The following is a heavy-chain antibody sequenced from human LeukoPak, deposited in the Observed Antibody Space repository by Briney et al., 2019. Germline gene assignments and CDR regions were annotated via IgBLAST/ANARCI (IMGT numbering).Heavy chain of an antibody. CDR2: IKSDGST. V-gene: IGHV3-74*01. J-gene: IGHJ1*01. CDR3: ARAPSEVGGYYPEYFRH. Sequence: GGSLRLSCAASGFTFSSYWMHWVRQAPGKGLVWVSRIKSDGSTNYADSVKGRFTISRDNAKNTVSLQMDSLRAEDTGVYYCARAPSEVGGYYPEYFRHWGQGTLVTVSS. D-gene: IGHD3-22*01. CDR1: GFTFSSYW.